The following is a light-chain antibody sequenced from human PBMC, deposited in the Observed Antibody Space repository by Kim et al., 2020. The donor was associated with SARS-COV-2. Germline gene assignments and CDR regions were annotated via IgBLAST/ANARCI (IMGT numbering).Light chain of an antibody. Sequence: GQSVTIAFTGAGSDVGGYDYVSWYQQNPCRAPKLMIYDVSKRPSGVPDRFSGSKSGNTASLTISGLQAEDEADYYCCSYAGTYTWVFGGGTQLTVL. CDR3: CSYAGTYTWV. CDR1: GSDVGGYDY. CDR2: DVS. J-gene: IGLJ3*02. V-gene: IGLV2-11*01.